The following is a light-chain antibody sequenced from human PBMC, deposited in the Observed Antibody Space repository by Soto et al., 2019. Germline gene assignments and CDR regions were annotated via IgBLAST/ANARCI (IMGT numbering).Light chain of an antibody. CDR3: QQYENLPT. CDR1: QNINNY. CDR2: DAS. J-gene: IGKJ5*01. Sequence: DIQMTQAPSSLSASVGDRVTITCQASQNINNYLNWDQQKPGRAPKLLIYDASNLEAGVPSSFRGSGSGTDFTFTISRLQPEDIATYYCQQYENLPTFGQGTRLEIK. V-gene: IGKV1-33*01.